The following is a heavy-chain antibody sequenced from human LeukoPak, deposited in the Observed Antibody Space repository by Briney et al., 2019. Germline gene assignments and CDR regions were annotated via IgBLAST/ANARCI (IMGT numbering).Heavy chain of an antibody. J-gene: IGHJ2*01. CDR2: IHYGGST. V-gene: IGHV4-59*01. D-gene: IGHD6-19*01. CDR1: GGSISSYY. CDR3: ARDLRYSSGWYDWYFDL. Sequence: PSETLSLTCTVSGGSISSYYWSWIRQPPGKGLEWIGYIHYGGSTNYNPSLRSRVTISVDTSKNQFSLKLSSVTAADTAVYYCARDLRYSSGWYDWYFDLWGRGTLVTVSS.